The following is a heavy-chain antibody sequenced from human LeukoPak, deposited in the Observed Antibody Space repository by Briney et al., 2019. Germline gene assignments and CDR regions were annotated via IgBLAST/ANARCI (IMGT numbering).Heavy chain of an antibody. V-gene: IGHV5-10-1*01. CDR1: GYSFTSYW. J-gene: IGHJ5*02. CDR2: IDPSDSYT. CDR3: ARSYIAVAGTRWFDP. Sequence: GESLKISCNGSGYSFTSYWISWVRQMPGKGLEWMGRIDPSDSYTNYSPSFQGHVTISADKSISTAYLQWSSLKASDTAMYYCARSYIAVAGTRWFDPWGQGTLVTVSS. D-gene: IGHD6-19*01.